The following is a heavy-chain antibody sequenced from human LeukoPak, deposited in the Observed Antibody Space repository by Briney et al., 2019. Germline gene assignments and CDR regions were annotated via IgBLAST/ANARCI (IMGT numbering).Heavy chain of an antibody. Sequence: PGGSLRLSCAASGFTFNNYATNWVRQAPGKGREWVSAITAGVTTTFYADSVKGRFTISRDNSKKTLYLQMNSLRAEDTAVYYCAKSIHWPALDFWGQGTLLTVSS. D-gene: IGHD5-18*01. CDR1: GFTFNNYA. V-gene: IGHV3-23*01. CDR3: AKSIHWPALDF. J-gene: IGHJ4*02. CDR2: ITAGVTTT.